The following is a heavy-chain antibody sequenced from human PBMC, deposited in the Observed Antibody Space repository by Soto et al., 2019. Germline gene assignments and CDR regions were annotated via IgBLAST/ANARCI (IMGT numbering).Heavy chain of an antibody. CDR1: GFTFSSYA. CDR3: AKRATGTYFDY. J-gene: IGHJ4*02. Sequence: EVPLLESGGGLVQPGKSLRLSCAASGFTFSSYAMSWVRQAPGKGLEWVSVISGSGDSTYYADSVKGRFTISRDNSKNTLYLQMNSLRAEVTAVYYCAKRATGTYFDYWGQGTLVTVSS. V-gene: IGHV3-23*01. D-gene: IGHD1-1*01. CDR2: ISGSGDST.